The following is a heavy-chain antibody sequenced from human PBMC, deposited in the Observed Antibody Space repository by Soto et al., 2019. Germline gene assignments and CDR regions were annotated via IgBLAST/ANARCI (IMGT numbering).Heavy chain of an antibody. J-gene: IGHJ4*02. V-gene: IGHV4-39*01. Sequence: SETLSLTCTVSGGSISSSSYYWGWIRQPPGKGPEWIGSIYYSGSTYYNTSLKSRVTISVDTSKNPFSLKLSSVTAADTAVYYCARRDYDYVWGSYRYTESYFDYWGQGTLVTVSS. CDR2: IYYSGST. D-gene: IGHD3-16*02. CDR3: ARRDYDYVWGSYRYTESYFDY. CDR1: GGSISSSSYY.